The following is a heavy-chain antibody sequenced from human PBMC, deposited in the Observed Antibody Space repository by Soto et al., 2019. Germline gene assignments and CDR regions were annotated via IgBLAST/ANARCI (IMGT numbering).Heavy chain of an antibody. CDR2: ISGSGGST. Sequence: PGGSLRLSCAASGFTFSSYAMSWVRQAPGKGLEWVSAISGSGGSTCYADSVKGRFTISRDNSKNTLYLQMNSLRAEDTAVYYCAKAVIGYCSSTSCYPSGYYYYMDVWGKGTTVTVSS. CDR3: AKAVIGYCSSTSCYPSGYYYYMDV. D-gene: IGHD2-2*01. J-gene: IGHJ6*03. V-gene: IGHV3-23*01. CDR1: GFTFSSYA.